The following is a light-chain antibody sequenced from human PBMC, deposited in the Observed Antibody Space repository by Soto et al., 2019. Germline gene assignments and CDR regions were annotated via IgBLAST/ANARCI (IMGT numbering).Light chain of an antibody. CDR3: QRRSNWPT. CDR2: DAS. CDR1: QSVSSY. J-gene: IGKJ4*01. Sequence: EIVLTQSPATLSLSPGERATLSCRASQSVSSYLAWCQQKPGQAPRLLISDASNRATGNPARFSGSGSGTDFTLPNSSLEPEDFAVYYCQRRSNWPTFGGGTKVEIK. V-gene: IGKV3-11*01.